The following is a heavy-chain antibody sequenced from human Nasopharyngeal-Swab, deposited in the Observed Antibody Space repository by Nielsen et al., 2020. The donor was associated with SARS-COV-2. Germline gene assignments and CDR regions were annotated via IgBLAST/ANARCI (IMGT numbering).Heavy chain of an antibody. CDR1: GGSISNSSFY. D-gene: IGHD1-26*01. J-gene: IGHJ6*02. CDR3: AKLSRQQVGPMEDFYFGMTV. V-gene: IGHV4-39*01. CDR2: IYYNGNP. Sequence: GSLRLSCIVSGGSISNSSFYWGWVRQPPGKGLEWIGKIYYNGNPYYNPSLESRITISADTSKNQFSLRLDSVTAADTAVYYCAKLSRQQVGPMEDFYFGMTVWGQGTTVTVSS.